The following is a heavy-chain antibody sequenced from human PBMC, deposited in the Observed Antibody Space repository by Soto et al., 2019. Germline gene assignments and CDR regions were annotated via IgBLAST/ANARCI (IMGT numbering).Heavy chain of an antibody. Sequence: LSLTWTFSGSSSSSGYCYLSLIRQPPGKGLEWIGYIYYSGSTYYNPSLKSRVTISVDTSKNQFSLKLSSVTAADTAVYYCARGRFLEWLPRDAFDIWGQGTMVTVSS. D-gene: IGHD3-3*01. J-gene: IGHJ3*02. CDR2: IYYSGST. CDR1: GSSSSSGYCY. V-gene: IGHV4-30-4*01. CDR3: ARGRFLEWLPRDAFDI.